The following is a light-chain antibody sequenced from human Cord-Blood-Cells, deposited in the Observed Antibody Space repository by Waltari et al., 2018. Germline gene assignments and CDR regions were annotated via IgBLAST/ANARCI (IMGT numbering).Light chain of an antibody. CDR2: GNS. V-gene: IGLV1-40*01. CDR3: QSYDSSLSGYV. Sequence: VTISCTGSSSNIGAGYDVHWYQQLPGTAPKLLIYGNSNRPSGVPDRFSGAKSGTSASLAITGLQAEDEADYYCQSYDSSLSGYVFGTGTKVTVL. J-gene: IGLJ1*01. CDR1: SSNIGAGYD.